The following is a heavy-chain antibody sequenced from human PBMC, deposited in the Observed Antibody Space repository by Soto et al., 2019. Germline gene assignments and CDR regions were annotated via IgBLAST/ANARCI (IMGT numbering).Heavy chain of an antibody. CDR2: INHSGST. D-gene: IGHD3-9*01. V-gene: IGHV4-34*01. Sequence: PSETLSLTCAVYGGSFSGYYWSWIRQPPVKGLEWIGEINHSGSTNYNPSLKSRVTISVDTSKNQFSLKLSSVTAADTAVYYCARGRLIFQIWGQGTLVTVSS. CDR3: ARGRLIFQI. J-gene: IGHJ4*02. CDR1: GGSFSGYY.